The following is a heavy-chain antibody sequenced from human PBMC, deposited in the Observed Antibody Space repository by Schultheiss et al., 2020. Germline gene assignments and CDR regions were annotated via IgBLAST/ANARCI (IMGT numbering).Heavy chain of an antibody. CDR1: GFTFSSYD. CDR2: ISGSGGST. Sequence: GGSLRLSCVASGFTFSSYDMHWVRQATGKGLEWVSAISGSGGSTYYADSVKGRFTISRDNSKNTLYLQMNSLRAEDTAVYYCARDRGGATDGGYGGQGTLVTVSS. CDR3: ARDRGGATDGGY. J-gene: IGHJ4*02. D-gene: IGHD1-26*01. V-gene: IGHV3-23*01.